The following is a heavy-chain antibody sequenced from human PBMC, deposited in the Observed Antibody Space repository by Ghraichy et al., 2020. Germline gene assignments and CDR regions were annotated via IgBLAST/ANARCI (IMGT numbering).Heavy chain of an antibody. V-gene: IGHV4-59*08. Sequence: SDTLSLTCTVSSGSISSYYWSWIRQPPGKGLEWIGYIYYSGSTNYNPSLKGRVTFSVDTSKSQFSLRLISVTAADTAVYYCARRSGSYYETRGPNDYWGQGTRVTVSA. CDR1: SGSISSYY. D-gene: IGHD3-22*01. CDR2: IYYSGST. J-gene: IGHJ4*02. CDR3: ARRSGSYYETRGPNDY.